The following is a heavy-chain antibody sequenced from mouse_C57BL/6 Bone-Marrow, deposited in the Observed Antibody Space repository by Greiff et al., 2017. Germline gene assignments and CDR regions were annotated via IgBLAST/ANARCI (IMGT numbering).Heavy chain of an antibody. Sequence: VQLQQPGDELVKPGASVKLSCKASGYTFTSYWMHWVKQRPGQGLAWIGMIHPNSGSTNYNEKFKSKATLTVDKSSSTAYMQLSSLTSEDSAVYYCARDIYYYGSRGDWYFDVWGTGTTVTVSS. CDR2: IHPNSGST. CDR3: ARDIYYYGSRGDWYFDV. D-gene: IGHD1-1*01. CDR1: GYTFTSYW. J-gene: IGHJ1*03. V-gene: IGHV1-64*01.